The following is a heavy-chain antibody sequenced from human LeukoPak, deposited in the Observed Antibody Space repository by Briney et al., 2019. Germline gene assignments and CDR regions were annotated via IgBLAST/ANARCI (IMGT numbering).Heavy chain of an antibody. D-gene: IGHD3-3*01. V-gene: IGHV3-66*02. CDR1: GFTVSSNY. CDR2: IYSGGST. J-gene: IGHJ4*02. Sequence: GGSLRLSCAASGFTVSSNYMSWVRQAPGKGLEWISVIYSGGSTYYADSVKGRFAISRDNSKNTLYLQMNSLSAEDTAVYYCARDRYDFWSGYSHYWGQGTLVTVSS. CDR3: ARDRYDFWSGYSHY.